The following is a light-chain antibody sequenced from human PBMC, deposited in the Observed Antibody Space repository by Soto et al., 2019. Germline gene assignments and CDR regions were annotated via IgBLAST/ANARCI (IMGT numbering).Light chain of an antibody. CDR2: GAS. V-gene: IGKV3-11*01. Sequence: EIVLTQSPATLSLSPGERATLSCRASQSVSSYLAWYQQKPGQAPRLLIYGASTRATGIPDRFSGSGSGTDFTLSISRLEPEDFAVYYCQHFANSITFGQGTRLEIK. J-gene: IGKJ5*01. CDR3: QHFANSIT. CDR1: QSVSSY.